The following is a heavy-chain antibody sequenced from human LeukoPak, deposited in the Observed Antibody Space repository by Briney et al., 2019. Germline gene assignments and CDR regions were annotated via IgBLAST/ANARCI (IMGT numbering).Heavy chain of an antibody. CDR2: ISGSGGST. V-gene: IGHV3-23*01. CDR3: AKDRTFSSSSFYAFDI. Sequence: GGSLRLSCAASGFTFSSYGMSWVRQAPGKGLEWVSAISGSGGSTYYADSVKGRFTISRDNSKNTLYLQMNSLRAEDTAVYYCAKDRTFSSSSFYAFDIWGQGTMATVSS. J-gene: IGHJ3*02. D-gene: IGHD6-13*01. CDR1: GFTFSSYG.